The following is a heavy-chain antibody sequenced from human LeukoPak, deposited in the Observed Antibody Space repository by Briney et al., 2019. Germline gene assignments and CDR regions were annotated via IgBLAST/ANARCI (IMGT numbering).Heavy chain of an antibody. Sequence: PGGSLRLSCAASGHIVSGNYMSWVRQGPGKGLEWISVIFSDGTTHYADSVKGRFTISRDNSKNTLYLQMNSLRTEDTAVYYCARHSAEKYTGAYGWAPPDDYWGQGTLVTVSS. CDR3: ARHSAEKYTGAYGWAPPDDY. CDR2: IFSDGTT. CDR1: GHIVSGNY. J-gene: IGHJ4*02. V-gene: IGHV3-66*04. D-gene: IGHD7-27*01.